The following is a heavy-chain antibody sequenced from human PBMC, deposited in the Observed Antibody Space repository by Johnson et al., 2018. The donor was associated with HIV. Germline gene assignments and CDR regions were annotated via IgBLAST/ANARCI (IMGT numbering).Heavy chain of an antibody. CDR1: GFTFGKYW. CDR3: ARDYNGAFDV. Sequence: QVQLVESGGDLVQPGGSLRLSCAASGFTFGKYWMTWVRQAPGKGLEWVAVIWYDGSNKNYADSVKGRFTISRDNSKNAMSLQMNSLRAEDTAVYYCARDYNGAFDVWGQGTLVTVSS. CDR2: IWYDGSNK. V-gene: IGHV3-33*08. J-gene: IGHJ3*01. D-gene: IGHD5-24*01.